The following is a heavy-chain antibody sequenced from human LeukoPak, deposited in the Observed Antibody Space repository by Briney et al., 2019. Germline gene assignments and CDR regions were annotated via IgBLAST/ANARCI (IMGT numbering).Heavy chain of an antibody. D-gene: IGHD2-2*01. CDR1: GFTFSSYS. J-gene: IGHJ4*02. V-gene: IGHV3-23*01. Sequence: PGGSLRLSCAASGFTFSSYSMSWVRQAQGKGLEWVSGISGSGGSTDYADSVKGRFTISRDNSKNTLYLQMNSLRVEDTAVYYCAKDPGYQVVYCFDYWGQGTLVTVSS. CDR2: ISGSGGST. CDR3: AKDPGYQVVYCFDY.